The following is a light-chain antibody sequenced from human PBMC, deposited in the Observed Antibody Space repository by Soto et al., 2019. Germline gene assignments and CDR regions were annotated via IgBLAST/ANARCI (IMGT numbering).Light chain of an antibody. CDR2: AAS. CDR1: QGITYY. Sequence: DIQMTQSPSSLSAAVGDRVTITCRASQGITYYLAWYQQKPGKVPKLLIYAASTLQSGVPSRFSGGVSGADFTLTISSLQPEDVATYYFQNYNSAHLTFGGKTKVEIK. J-gene: IGKJ4*01. V-gene: IGKV1-27*01. CDR3: QNYNSAHLT.